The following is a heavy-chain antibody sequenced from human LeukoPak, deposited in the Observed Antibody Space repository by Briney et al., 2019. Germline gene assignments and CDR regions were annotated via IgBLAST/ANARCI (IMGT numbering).Heavy chain of an antibody. D-gene: IGHD1-26*01. Sequence: ASVKVSCKASGYTFTGHYIHWVRQAPGQGLEWMGWINPNSGGTKYAQKFQGRVTMTRDTSISTAYMELSKLRSDDTAVYSCARDYGFYSGLYFFDYWGQGALVTVSS. CDR3: ARDYGFYSGLYFFDY. CDR1: GYTFTGHY. CDR2: INPNSGGT. J-gene: IGHJ4*02. V-gene: IGHV1-2*02.